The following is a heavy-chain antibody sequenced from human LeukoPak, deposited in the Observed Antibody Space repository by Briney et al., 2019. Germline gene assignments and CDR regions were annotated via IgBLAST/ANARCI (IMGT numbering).Heavy chain of an antibody. D-gene: IGHD3-3*01. CDR2: IYSGGAT. V-gene: IGHV3-66*04. Sequence: GGSLRLSCAASGFTFSKYWMHWVRQAPGKGLVWVSIIYSGGATFYADSVKGRFTISRENSKNTLWLQMNSLRAEDTAVYYCARLHYDVLSGPFDYWGQGTLVTVSS. CDR1: GFTFSKYW. CDR3: ARLHYDVLSGPFDY. J-gene: IGHJ4*02.